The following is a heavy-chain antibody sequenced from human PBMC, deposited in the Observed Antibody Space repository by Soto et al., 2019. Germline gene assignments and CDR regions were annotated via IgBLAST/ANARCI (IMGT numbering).Heavy chain of an antibody. V-gene: IGHV1-2*02. CDR3: ARIPGYRYGYILDWYFDY. Sequence: ASVKVSCKASGYTFTGYYMHWVRQAPGQGLEWMGWINPNSGGTNYAQKFQGRVTMTRDTSISTAYMELSRLRSDDTAVYYCARIPGYRYGYILDWYFDYWVQGTVVTVS. J-gene: IGHJ4*02. D-gene: IGHD5-18*01. CDR1: GYTFTGYY. CDR2: INPNSGGT.